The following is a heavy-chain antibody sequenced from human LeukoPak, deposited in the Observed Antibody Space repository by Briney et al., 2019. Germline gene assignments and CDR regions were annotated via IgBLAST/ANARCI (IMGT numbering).Heavy chain of an antibody. J-gene: IGHJ6*03. CDR3: ARDTAIREGYSGSFYYYYYMDV. D-gene: IGHD1-26*01. Sequence: GGSLRLSCAASGFTFSDYYMSWIRQAPGKGLEWVSYISSSGSTIYYADSVKGRFTISRDNAKNSLYLQMNSLRAEDMAVYYCARDTAIREGYSGSFYYYYYMDVWGKGTTVTVSS. V-gene: IGHV3-11*01. CDR2: ISSSGSTI. CDR1: GFTFSDYY.